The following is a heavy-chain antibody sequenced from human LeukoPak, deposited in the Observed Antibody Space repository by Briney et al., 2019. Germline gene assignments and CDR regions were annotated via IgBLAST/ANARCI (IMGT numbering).Heavy chain of an antibody. Sequence: GGSLRLSCAASGFTLSSYAMSWVRQAPGKGLEWVSAISGSGGSTYYADSVKGRFTISRDNSKNTLYLQMNSLRAEDTAVYYCAKDPYYYDSSGQFDYWGQGTLVTVSS. J-gene: IGHJ4*02. D-gene: IGHD3-22*01. V-gene: IGHV3-23*01. CDR2: ISGSGGST. CDR3: AKDPYYYDSSGQFDY. CDR1: GFTLSSYA.